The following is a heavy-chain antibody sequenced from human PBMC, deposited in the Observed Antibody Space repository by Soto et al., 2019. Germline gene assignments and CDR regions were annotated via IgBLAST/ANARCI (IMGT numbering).Heavy chain of an antibody. CDR2: ISYDGSNK. CDR3: ARGVVTAILYYYGMDV. V-gene: IGHV3-30-3*01. D-gene: IGHD2-21*02. CDR1: GFTFSSYA. J-gene: IGHJ6*02. Sequence: QVQLVESGGGVVQPGRSLRLSCAASGFTFSSYAMHWVRQAPGKGLEWVAVISYDGSNKYYADSVKGRFTISRDNSKNTLYLQMNSLRVEDTAVYYCARGVVTAILYYYGMDVWGQGTTVTVSS.